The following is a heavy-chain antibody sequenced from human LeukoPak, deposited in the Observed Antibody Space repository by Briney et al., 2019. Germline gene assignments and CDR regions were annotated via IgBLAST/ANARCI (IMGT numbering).Heavy chain of an antibody. Sequence: SVKVSCKASGGTFSSYAISWVRQAPGQGLEWMGGIIPIFGTANYAQKFQGRVTITADESTSTAYMELSSLRSEDTAVYYCARITYDFWSGYYMPDDPWGQGTLVIVSS. CDR1: GGTFSSYA. D-gene: IGHD3-3*01. CDR2: IIPIFGTA. J-gene: IGHJ5*02. V-gene: IGHV1-69*01. CDR3: ARITYDFWSGYYMPDDP.